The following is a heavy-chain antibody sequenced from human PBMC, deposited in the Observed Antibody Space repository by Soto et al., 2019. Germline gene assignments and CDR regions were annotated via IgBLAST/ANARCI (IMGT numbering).Heavy chain of an antibody. D-gene: IGHD7-27*01. CDR1: GNTFTRFY. CDR3: ARVALTGGGWLDP. V-gene: IGHV1-46*01. J-gene: IGHJ5*02. CDR2: INPRSGDT. Sequence: QVQLVQSGAEVKKPGASVNVACKASGNTFTRFYIHWVRQAPGQGLEWMGIINPRSGDTTYAEKFQGRITVTRDTSTSTVYMELTSLRYEDTAIYYCARVALTGGGWLDPWGKGTLVTVSS.